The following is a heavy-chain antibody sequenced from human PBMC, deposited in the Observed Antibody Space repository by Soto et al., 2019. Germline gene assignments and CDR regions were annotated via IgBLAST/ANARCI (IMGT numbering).Heavy chain of an antibody. CDR3: ARVLARRSYYCYGMDV. CDR1: GYTFTGYY. D-gene: IGHD3-3*02. Sequence: GASVKVSCKASGYTFTGYYMHWVRQAPGQGLEWMGWINPNSGGTNYAQKFQGRVTMTRDTSSSTAYMELSRLRSDDTAVYYCARVLARRSYYCYGMDVWGQGTTVTVSS. J-gene: IGHJ6*02. CDR2: INPNSGGT. V-gene: IGHV1-2*02.